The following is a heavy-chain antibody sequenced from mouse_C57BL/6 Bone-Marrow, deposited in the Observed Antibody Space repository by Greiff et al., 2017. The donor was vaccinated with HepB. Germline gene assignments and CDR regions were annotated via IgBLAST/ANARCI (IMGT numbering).Heavy chain of an antibody. Sequence: VKLQQPGAELVKPGASVKLSCKASGYTFTSYWMQWVNQRPGQGLKWIGEIDPSDSYTNYNQKFKGKATLTVDTSSSTAYMQLSSLTSEDSAVYYCASNWDYAMDYWGQGTSVTVSS. CDR3: ASNWDYAMDY. D-gene: IGHD4-1*01. V-gene: IGHV1-50*01. CDR1: GYTFTSYW. CDR2: IDPSDSYT. J-gene: IGHJ4*01.